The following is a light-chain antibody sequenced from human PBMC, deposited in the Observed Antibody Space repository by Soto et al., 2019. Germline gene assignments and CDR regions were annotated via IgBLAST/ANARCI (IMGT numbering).Light chain of an antibody. CDR3: LPRSNLIT. Sequence: EMVLAKSAATMSLTPGERATLSCRASQSVSSYLAWYQQKPGQAPRLLIYDASNRATGIPARFSGSGSGTDFTLTISSLEPEDFAVYYWLPRSNLITFGQGTRLEIK. V-gene: IGKV3-11*01. CDR2: DAS. CDR1: QSVSSY. J-gene: IGKJ5*01.